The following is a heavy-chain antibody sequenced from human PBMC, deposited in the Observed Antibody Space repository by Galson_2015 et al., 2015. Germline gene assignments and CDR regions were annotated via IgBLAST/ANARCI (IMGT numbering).Heavy chain of an antibody. Sequence: SLRLSCAASGFTFSSYGMHWVRQAPGKGLEWVAVISYDGSNKYYADSVKGRFTISRDNSKNTLYPQMNSLRAEDTAVYYCAKDRVVVVVAATYWFDPWGQGTLVTVSS. J-gene: IGHJ5*02. CDR2: ISYDGSNK. CDR1: GFTFSSYG. D-gene: IGHD2-15*01. CDR3: AKDRVVVVVAATYWFDP. V-gene: IGHV3-30*18.